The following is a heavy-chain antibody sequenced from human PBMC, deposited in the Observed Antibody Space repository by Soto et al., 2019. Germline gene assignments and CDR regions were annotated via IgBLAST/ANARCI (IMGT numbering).Heavy chain of an antibody. J-gene: IGHJ4*02. V-gene: IGHV3-49*03. CDR3: SERGSYPGY. CDR1: GFTFGDYG. D-gene: IGHD1-1*01. Sequence: GGSLRLSCTASGFTFGDYGMSWFRQAPGKGLEWVGFIRRKAYGGTTEYAASVKGRFTISRDDSKSIAYLQMNSLKTEDTAVNYCSERGSYPGYWGQGTLVTVSS. CDR2: IRRKAYGGTT.